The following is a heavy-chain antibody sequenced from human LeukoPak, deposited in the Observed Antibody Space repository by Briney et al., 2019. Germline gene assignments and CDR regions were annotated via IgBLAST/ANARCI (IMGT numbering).Heavy chain of an antibody. CDR3: AALEYGDPKWFDP. CDR2: ISANGLTT. CDR1: GFNLDDYP. Sequence: GGSLRLSCTISGFNLDDYPLHWVRQVPGKGLEWVSLISANGLTTYYADSVKGRFTISRGSGNRSLYLQMNSLRTDDTGFYYCAALEYGDPKWFDPWGQGTLVTVSS. J-gene: IGHJ5*02. V-gene: IGHV3-43*02. D-gene: IGHD4-17*01.